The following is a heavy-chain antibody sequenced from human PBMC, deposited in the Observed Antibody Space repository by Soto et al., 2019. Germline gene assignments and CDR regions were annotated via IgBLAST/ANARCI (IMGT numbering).Heavy chain of an antibody. CDR3: ARDDNDDDNGLDL. J-gene: IGHJ5*02. D-gene: IGHD1-1*01. Sequence: QVQLVESGGGVVRPGRSLRLSREATGFSFYTHGMHWVRQAPGKGLEWLAVIVNDGSEQAYSDSVKGRFTILRDNSKNTLYLQMNNLRAEDTAVYDCARDDNDDDNGLDLWGQGILVTVSS. V-gene: IGHV3-33*01. CDR1: GFSFYTHG. CDR2: IVNDGSEQ.